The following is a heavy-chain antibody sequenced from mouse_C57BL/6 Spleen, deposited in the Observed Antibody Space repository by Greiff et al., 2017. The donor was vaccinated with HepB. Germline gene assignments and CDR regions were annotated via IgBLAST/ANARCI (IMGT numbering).Heavy chain of an antibody. V-gene: IGHV1-82*01. CDR3: ARVYYGSSLDY. Sequence: QVQLQQSGPELVKPGASVKISCKASGYAFSSSWMNWVKQRPGKGLEWIGRIYPGDGDTNYNGKFKGKATLTADKSSSTAYMQLSSLTSEDSAVYCCARVYYGSSLDYWGQGTTLTVSS. D-gene: IGHD1-1*01. CDR1: GYAFSSSW. J-gene: IGHJ2*01. CDR2: IYPGDGDT.